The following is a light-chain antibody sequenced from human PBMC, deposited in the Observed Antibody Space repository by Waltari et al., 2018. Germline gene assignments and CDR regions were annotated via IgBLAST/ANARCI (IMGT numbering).Light chain of an antibody. V-gene: IGKV3-11*01. CDR3: QQRSNWPPGT. CDR1: QSVSSY. Sequence: EIVLTQSPATLPLSPGERATPSCRASQSVSSYLAWYQQKPGQAPRLLIYDASNRATGIPARFSGSGSGTDFTLTISSLEPEDFAVYYCQQRSNWPPGTFGGGTKVEIK. J-gene: IGKJ4*01. CDR2: DAS.